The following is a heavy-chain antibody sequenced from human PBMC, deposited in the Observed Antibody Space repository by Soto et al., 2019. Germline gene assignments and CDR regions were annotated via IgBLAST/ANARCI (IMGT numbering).Heavy chain of an antibody. CDR3: ARDRLMATAGTARHYFGLDV. CDR2: IYSSGST. V-gene: IGHV4-4*07. Sequence: SETLSLTCSVSGASISTYYWNWVRQPARKGLEWIGHIYSSGSTNYNPSLKSRVTLSLDTSKTQFSLKLSSVTAADTAVYYCARDRLMATAGTARHYFGLDVWGQGTTVTVSS. D-gene: IGHD5-18*01. CDR1: GASISTYY. J-gene: IGHJ6*02.